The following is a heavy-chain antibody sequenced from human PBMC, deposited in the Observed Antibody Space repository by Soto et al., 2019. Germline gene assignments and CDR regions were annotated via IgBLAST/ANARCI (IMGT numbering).Heavy chain of an antibody. V-gene: IGHV3-23*01. J-gene: IGHJ4*02. CDR2: ISGSGGST. CDR3: AKDRDYDFWSGYLDY. Sequence: LRLSCAASGFTFSSYAMSWVRQAPGKGLEWVSAISGSGGSTYYADSVKGRFTISRDNSKNTLYLQMNSLRAEDTAVYYCAKDRDYDFWSGYLDYWGQGTLVTASS. D-gene: IGHD3-3*01. CDR1: GFTFSSYA.